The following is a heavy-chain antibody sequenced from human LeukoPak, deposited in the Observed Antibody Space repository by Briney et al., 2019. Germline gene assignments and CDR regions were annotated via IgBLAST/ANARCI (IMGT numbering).Heavy chain of an antibody. CDR2: ISSSTSYI. Sequence: GGSLRLSCAASGFTFSSYEMNWVRQAPGKGLEWVSSISSSTSYIYYADSVKGRFTISRDNAKNSLYLQMNSLRAEDTAVYYCAGAQGSWSPDYWGQGTLVTVSS. D-gene: IGHD1-26*01. V-gene: IGHV3-21*01. CDR1: GFTFSSYE. CDR3: AGAQGSWSPDY. J-gene: IGHJ4*02.